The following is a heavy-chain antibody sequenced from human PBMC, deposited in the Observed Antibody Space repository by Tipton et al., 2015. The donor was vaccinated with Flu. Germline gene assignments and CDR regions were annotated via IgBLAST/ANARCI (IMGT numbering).Heavy chain of an antibody. CDR1: GYSFTTYW. V-gene: IGHV5-51*03. D-gene: IGHD2-2*01. CDR3: VRPQTQYSSSWYFDV. CDR2: MYPADSDT. J-gene: IGHJ2*01. Sequence: VQLVQSGAGVKKPGESLNISCKASGYSFTTYWIGWVRQTPGKGLEWMGMMYPADSDTRYSPSFEGQVTFSGDNSINTAYLHWNTLRASDTAVYYCVRPQTQYSSSWYFDVWGRGTLVTVSS.